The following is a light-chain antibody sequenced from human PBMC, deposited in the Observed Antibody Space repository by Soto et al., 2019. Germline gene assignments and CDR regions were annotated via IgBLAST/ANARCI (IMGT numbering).Light chain of an antibody. CDR3: QQYKNYPRT. CDR2: KAS. V-gene: IGKV1-5*03. Sequence: DIQMTQSPSTLSASVGDRVTITCRASQSISNWLAWYQQKPGQAPKLLIYKASSLEGGVPSRFSGSGSGTECTLTISRLQPEELATYDCQQYKNYPRTYGQGTKGEIK. CDR1: QSISNW. J-gene: IGKJ1*01.